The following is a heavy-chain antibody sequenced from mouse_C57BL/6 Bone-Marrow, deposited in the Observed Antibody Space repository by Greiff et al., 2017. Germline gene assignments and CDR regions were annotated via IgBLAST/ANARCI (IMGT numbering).Heavy chain of an antibody. Sequence: VQRVESGPGLVAPSQSLSITCTVSGFSLTSYGVDWVRQPPGKGLEWLGVIWGGGSTNYNSALMSRLSISKDNSKSQVFLKMNSLQTDDTAMYDCAKHKGKGSSYVDLYFDVWGTGTTVTVSS. CDR1: GFSLTSYG. V-gene: IGHV2-9*01. CDR3: AKHKGKGSSYVDLYFDV. D-gene: IGHD1-1*01. CDR2: IWGGGST. J-gene: IGHJ1*03.